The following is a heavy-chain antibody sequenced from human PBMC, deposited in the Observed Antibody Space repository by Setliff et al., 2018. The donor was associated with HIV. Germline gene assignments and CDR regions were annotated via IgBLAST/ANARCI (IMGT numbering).Heavy chain of an antibody. J-gene: IGHJ6*02. CDR3: ARRSIVGVTRGFYYYGLDV. CDR1: GGSINNHY. Sequence: PSETLSLTCTVSGGSINNHYWYWIRQPPGKGLEWIGYIYISGTTNYNPSLKNRVTMSLDTSKTQVSLRLTSVTAADTAVYYCARRSIVGVTRGFYYYGLDVWGQGTTVTVPS. V-gene: IGHV4-4*09. CDR2: IYISGTT. D-gene: IGHD1-26*01.